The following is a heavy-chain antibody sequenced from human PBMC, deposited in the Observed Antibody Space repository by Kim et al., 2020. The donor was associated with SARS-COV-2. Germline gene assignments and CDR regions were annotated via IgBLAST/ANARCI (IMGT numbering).Heavy chain of an antibody. D-gene: IGHD6-13*01. CDR1: GYTFTSYG. CDR2: ISAYNGNT. J-gene: IGHJ4*02. CDR3: ARDWSIAAAGPLDY. V-gene: IGHV1-18*04. Sequence: ASVKVSCKASGYTFTSYGISWVRQAPGQGLEWMGWISAYNGNTNYAQKLQGRVTMTTDTSTSTAYMELRSLRSDDTAVYYCARDWSIAAAGPLDYWGQGTLVTGSS.